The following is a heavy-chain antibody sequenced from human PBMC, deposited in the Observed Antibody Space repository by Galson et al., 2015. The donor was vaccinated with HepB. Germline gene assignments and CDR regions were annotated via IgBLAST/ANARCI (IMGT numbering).Heavy chain of an antibody. J-gene: IGHJ4*02. D-gene: IGHD6-25*01. CDR1: GYSVRSGYY. CDR3: ARGSWLVAAAGNDY. V-gene: IGHV4-38-2*02. Sequence: LSLTCTVSGYSVRSGYYWGWIRQPPGKGLEWIGIIYYTGSTYYNPSLKSRVTISVDTSKNQFSLKLSSVTAADTAVYYCARGSWLVAAAGNDYWGQGTLVTVSS. CDR2: IYYTGST.